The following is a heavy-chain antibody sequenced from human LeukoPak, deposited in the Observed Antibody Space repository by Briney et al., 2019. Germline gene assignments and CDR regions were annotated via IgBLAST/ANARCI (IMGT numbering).Heavy chain of an antibody. CDR3: VRRDTGWNYFDY. D-gene: IGHD6-19*01. CDR2: IYYTGKN. Sequence: PSETQSLTCAVSGGSINSHYWGWIRQPPGKGLQWIGDIYYTGKNNYNPSLKSRVTISLDTSKDHLSLNLTSVLAADTAIYYCVRRDTGWNYFDYWGQGILVTVSS. J-gene: IGHJ4*02. V-gene: IGHV4-59*08. CDR1: GGSINSHY.